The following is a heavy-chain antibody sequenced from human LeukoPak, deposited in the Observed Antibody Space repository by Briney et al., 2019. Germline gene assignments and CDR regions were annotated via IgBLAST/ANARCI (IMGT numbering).Heavy chain of an antibody. V-gene: IGHV3-23*01. CDR3: AASSGYYYTAFRY. Sequence: GGSLRLSCAVSGFTFSSYAMNWVRQAPGKGLEWVSTISGSGGSTYYADSVKGRFTISRDNSKNTLYLQMNSLRAEDTAVYYCAASSGYYYTAFRYWGQGTLVTVSP. D-gene: IGHD3-22*01. CDR2: ISGSGGST. CDR1: GFTFSSYA. J-gene: IGHJ4*02.